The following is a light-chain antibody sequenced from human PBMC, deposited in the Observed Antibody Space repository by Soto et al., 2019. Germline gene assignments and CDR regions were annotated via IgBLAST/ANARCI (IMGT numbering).Light chain of an antibody. Sequence: EIVLTQSPGTLSLSPGERATLSCRASQTVTSDYLAWYQQKPGQAPRLLIHATSTRATGIPDRFGGSGSGTDFSLTISRLEPEDFALYYCQHYGNSPPMSIFGQGTKLEIK. J-gene: IGKJ2*01. CDR1: QTVTSDY. V-gene: IGKV3-20*01. CDR3: QHYGNSPPMSI. CDR2: ATS.